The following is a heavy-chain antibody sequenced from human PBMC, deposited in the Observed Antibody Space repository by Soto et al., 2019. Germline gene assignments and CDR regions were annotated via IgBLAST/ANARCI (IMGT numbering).Heavy chain of an antibody. CDR3: ARDHKDIVLMVYAIPPSYAFDI. V-gene: IGHV1-18*04. Sequence: ASVKVSCKASGYTFTSYGISWVRQAPGQGLEWMGWISAYNGNTNYAQKLQGRVTMTTDTSTSTAYMELRSLRSDDTAVYYCARDHKDIVLMVYAIPPSYAFDIWGQGTMVTV. D-gene: IGHD2-8*01. CDR2: ISAYNGNT. J-gene: IGHJ3*02. CDR1: GYTFTSYG.